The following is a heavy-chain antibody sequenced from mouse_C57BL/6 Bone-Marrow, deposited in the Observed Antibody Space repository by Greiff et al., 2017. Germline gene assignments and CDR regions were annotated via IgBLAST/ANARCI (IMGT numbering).Heavy chain of an antibody. CDR1: GYTFTSYG. Sequence: VQLQQSGAELARPGASVKLSCKASGYTFTSYGISWVKQRTGQGLEWIGEIYPRSGNTYYNEKFNGKATLTEDKSSSTAYMELRSLTSEDSAVYFCARFWFDYWGQGTTLTVSS. CDR2: IYPRSGNT. CDR3: ARFWFDY. V-gene: IGHV1-81*01. J-gene: IGHJ2*01.